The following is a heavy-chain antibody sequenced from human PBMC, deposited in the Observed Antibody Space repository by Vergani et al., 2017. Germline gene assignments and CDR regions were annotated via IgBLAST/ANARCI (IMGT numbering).Heavy chain of an antibody. J-gene: IGHJ6*02. CDR2: IYYSGRT. Sequence: QVQLQESGPGLVKPSETLSLTCTVSGGSISSYYWSWIRQPPGKGLEWIGYIYYSGRTNYNPSLKSRVTISVDTSKNQFSLKLSSVTAADTAGYYCARGRYYSGSGSPGFYYGMDVWGQGTTVTVSS. CDR1: GGSISSYY. V-gene: IGHV4-59*01. D-gene: IGHD3-10*01. CDR3: ARGRYYSGSGSPGFYYGMDV.